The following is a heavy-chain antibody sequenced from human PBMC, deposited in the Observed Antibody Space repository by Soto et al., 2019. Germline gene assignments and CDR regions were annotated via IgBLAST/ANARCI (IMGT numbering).Heavy chain of an antibody. CDR1: GFTFSTYA. CDR3: ATSPRLSLPDY. CDR2: ISVPGST. Sequence: EVQLLESGGALVQPGGSLRLSCATSGFTFSTYAMTWVRQAPGEGLVWVSTISVPGSTYYADSVKGRFTISRDNSKNTVYLQLSSLRAEDTAVYYCATSPRLSLPDYWGQGTLVTVSS. J-gene: IGHJ4*02. D-gene: IGHD3-16*01. V-gene: IGHV3-23*01.